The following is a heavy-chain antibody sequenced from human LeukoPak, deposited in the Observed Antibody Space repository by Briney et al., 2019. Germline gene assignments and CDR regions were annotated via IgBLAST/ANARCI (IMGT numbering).Heavy chain of an antibody. CDR2: IYYSGST. CDR3: ARVRWYYDSSGYYSGAFDI. CDR1: GGSISSSSYY. D-gene: IGHD3-22*01. V-gene: IGHV4-39*07. Sequence: SETLSLTCTVSGGSISSSSYYWGWIRQPPGKGLEWIGSIYYSGSTYYNPSLKSRVTISVDTSKNQFSLKLSSVTAADTAVYYCARVRWYYDSSGYYSGAFDIWGQGTMVTVSS. J-gene: IGHJ3*02.